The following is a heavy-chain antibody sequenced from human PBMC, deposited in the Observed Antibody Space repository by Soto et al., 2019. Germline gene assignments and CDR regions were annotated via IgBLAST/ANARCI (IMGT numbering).Heavy chain of an antibody. J-gene: IGHJ5*02. CDR2: ISAYNGNT. CDR3: ARDPYSSSWYGPYNWFDP. Sequence: ASVKVSCKASGYTFTSYGISWVRQAPGQGLEWMGWISAYNGNTNYAQKLQGRVTMTTDTSTSTAYMELRSLRSDDTAVYYCARDPYSSSWYGPYNWFDPWGQGTPCTVSS. V-gene: IGHV1-18*04. D-gene: IGHD6-13*01. CDR1: GYTFTSYG.